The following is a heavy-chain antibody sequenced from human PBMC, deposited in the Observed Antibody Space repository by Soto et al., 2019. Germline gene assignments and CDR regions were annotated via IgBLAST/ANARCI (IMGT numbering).Heavy chain of an antibody. CDR3: TITGYYGSGSLGP. V-gene: IGHV3-15*01. D-gene: IGHD3-10*01. J-gene: IGHJ5*02. CDR1: GFTFSNAW. CDR2: IKSKTDGGTT. Sequence: GGSLRLSCAASGFTFSNAWMSWVRQAPGKGLEWVGRIKSKTDGGTTDYAAPVKGRFTISRGDSKTPVYLQMNSLKTEDTAVYYCTITGYYGSGSLGPWGQGTLVTVSS.